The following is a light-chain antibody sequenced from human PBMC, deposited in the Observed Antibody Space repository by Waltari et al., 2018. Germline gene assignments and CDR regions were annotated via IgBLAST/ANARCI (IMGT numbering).Light chain of an antibody. J-gene: IGKJ1*01. V-gene: IGKV1-17*03. CDR3: LQYNSFPWT. Sequence: DIQMTQSPSAMSASVGDRVTFTCRASQGISNYLAWLQQKPGKVPQRLIYAASSLQSGVPSRFSGSGSGTEFTLAISTLQPEDFATYFCLQYNSFPWTFGQGTQVEIK. CDR1: QGISNY. CDR2: AAS.